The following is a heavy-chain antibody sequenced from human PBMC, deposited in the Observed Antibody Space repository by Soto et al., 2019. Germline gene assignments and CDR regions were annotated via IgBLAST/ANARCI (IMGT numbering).Heavy chain of an antibody. J-gene: IGHJ4*02. Sequence: GGSLRLSCAASGFTFSSYAMHWVRQAPGKGLEWVAVISYDGSNKYYADSVKGRFTISRDNSKNTLYLQMNSLRAEDTAVYYCARDIIAAAGMFDYWGQGTLVTVS. CDR1: GFTFSSYA. CDR2: ISYDGSNK. V-gene: IGHV3-30-3*01. CDR3: ARDIIAAAGMFDY. D-gene: IGHD6-13*01.